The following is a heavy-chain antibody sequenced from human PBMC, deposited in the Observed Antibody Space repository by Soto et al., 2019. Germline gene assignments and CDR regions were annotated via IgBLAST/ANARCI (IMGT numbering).Heavy chain of an antibody. CDR1: GYTFTSYG. J-gene: IGHJ5*02. D-gene: IGHD3-10*01. CDR3: GRDLLFDP. CDR2: ISACNGNT. Sequence: ASVKVSCKAPGYTFTSYGISWVRQAPGQGLEWMGWISACNGNTNYAQKFQGRVTITRDTSASTAYMELSSLRSEDTAVYYCGRDLLFDPWGQGTLVTVSS. V-gene: IGHV1-18*01.